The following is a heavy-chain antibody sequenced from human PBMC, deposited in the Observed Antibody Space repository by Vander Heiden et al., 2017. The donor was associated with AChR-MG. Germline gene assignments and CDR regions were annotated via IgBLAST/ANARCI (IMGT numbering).Heavy chain of an antibody. V-gene: IGHV3-30-3*01. D-gene: IGHD6-19*01. CDR3: ASAPYSSGWYYYYYGMDV. J-gene: IGHJ6*02. Sequence: QVQLVESGGGVVQPGRSRRPSCAAARFTFSRYAMHWVRQAPGKGLEWVAVISYDGSNKYYADSVKGRFTISRDNSKNTLYLQMNSLRAEDTAVYYCASAPYSSGWYYYYYGMDVWGQGTTVTVSS. CDR2: ISYDGSNK. CDR1: RFTFSRYA.